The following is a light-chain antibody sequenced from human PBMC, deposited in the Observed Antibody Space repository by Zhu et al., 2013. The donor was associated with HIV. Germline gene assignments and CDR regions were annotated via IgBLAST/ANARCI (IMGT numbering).Light chain of an antibody. CDR1: SSDVGGYNY. Sequence: QSALTQPAPVSGSPGQSITISCTGTSSDVGGYNYVSWYQQHPGKAPKLMIYEVSNRPSGVSNRFSGTKSGDTASLTISGLQAEDEADYYCSSYTTSITPHVVFGGGTKLTVL. J-gene: IGLJ2*01. CDR3: SSYTTSITPHVV. CDR2: EVS. V-gene: IGLV2-14*01.